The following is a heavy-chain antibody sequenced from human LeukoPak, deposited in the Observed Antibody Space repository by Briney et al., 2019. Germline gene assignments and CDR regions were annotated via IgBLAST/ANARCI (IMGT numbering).Heavy chain of an antibody. CDR2: FYYSGNT. V-gene: IGHV4-39*01. Sequence: PSETLSLTCSVSGDSISGSTYYWGWIRQPPGKGLEWIGSFYYSGNTYSNPSLKSRVTISVDTSKNQFSLKLTSVTAADTAVYYCARSTFSSNWNLWGQGTLVTVSS. D-gene: IGHD6-13*01. CDR1: GDSISGSTYY. CDR3: ARSTFSSNWNL. J-gene: IGHJ4*02.